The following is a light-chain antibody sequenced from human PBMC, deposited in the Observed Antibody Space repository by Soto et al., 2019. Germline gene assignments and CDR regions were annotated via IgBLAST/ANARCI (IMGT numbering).Light chain of an antibody. CDR3: CSYAGSYTWV. CDR2: DVS. V-gene: IGLV2-11*02. J-gene: IGLJ1*01. CDR1: SSDVGGYNF. Sequence: QSALTQPRSVSGSPGQSVTISCTGTSSDVGGYNFVSWCQQHPGKAPTLMIYDVSKRPSGVPDRFSGSKSGNTASLTISGLQAEDEADYYCCSYAGSYTWVFGPGTKVTVL.